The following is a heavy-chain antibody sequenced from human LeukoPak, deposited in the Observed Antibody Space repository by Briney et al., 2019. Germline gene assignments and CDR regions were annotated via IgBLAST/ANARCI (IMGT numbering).Heavy chain of an antibody. CDR1: GGSFSGYY. J-gene: IGHJ6*03. Sequence: PSETLSLTCAVYGGSFSGYYWSWIRQPPGKGLEWIGEINHSGSTNYNPSLKSRVTISVDTSKNQFSLKLSSVTAADTAVYYCATRHGYYYYYMDVWGKGTTVTVSS. CDR2: INHSGST. CDR3: ATRHGYYYYYMDV. V-gene: IGHV4-34*01.